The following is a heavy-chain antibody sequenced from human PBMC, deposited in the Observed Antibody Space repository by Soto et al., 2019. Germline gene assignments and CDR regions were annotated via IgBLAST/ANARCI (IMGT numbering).Heavy chain of an antibody. CDR3: AKDSYPVVVLSATSPGIDY. D-gene: IGHD2-15*01. J-gene: IGHJ4*02. Sequence: GGSLRLSCAASGFTFSNYAMNWVRQAPGEGLEWVSAISGSGGNTYYTDSVEGRFTISRDNSKNTLYLQMNSLRAEDTAVYYCAKDSYPVVVLSATSPGIDYWGQGTLVTVS. V-gene: IGHV3-23*01. CDR2: ISGSGGNT. CDR1: GFTFSNYA.